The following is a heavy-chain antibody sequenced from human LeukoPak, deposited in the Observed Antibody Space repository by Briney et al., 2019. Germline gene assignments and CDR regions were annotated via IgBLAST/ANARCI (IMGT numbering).Heavy chain of an antibody. CDR3: TREIRYFDWFQADY. V-gene: IGHV3-49*03. Sequence: GRSLRLSCTASGFTFGDHSVSWFRQAPGKGLEWVGFIRSKAYGGTAECAASVKGRFTISRDDSKSVAYLQMDSLKTEDTAVYYCTREIRYFDWFQADYWGQGTLVTVSS. J-gene: IGHJ4*02. D-gene: IGHD3-9*01. CDR1: GFTFGDHS. CDR2: IRSKAYGGTA.